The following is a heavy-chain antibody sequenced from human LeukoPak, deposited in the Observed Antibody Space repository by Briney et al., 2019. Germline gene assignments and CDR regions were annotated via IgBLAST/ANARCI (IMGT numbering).Heavy chain of an antibody. J-gene: IGHJ4*02. V-gene: IGHV3-64D*08. Sequence: GGSLRLSSSASGFAFSSYAMHWVRQVPGRGLECVSGINSNGDSTYYADSVKGRFTISRDNSKNTLYLQMSSLRDEDTAVYYCARGYYDSWFYFDYWGQGNLVTVSS. CDR3: ARGYYDSWFYFDY. CDR2: INSNGDST. D-gene: IGHD3-3*01. CDR1: GFAFSSYA.